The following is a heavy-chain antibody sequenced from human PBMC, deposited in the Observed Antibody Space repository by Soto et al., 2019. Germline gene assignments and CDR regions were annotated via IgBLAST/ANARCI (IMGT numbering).Heavy chain of an antibody. Sequence: EALSLTCIDSGGSIIGSYWSWIRQSPGKGLEWLGYVYYTGSTNYSPSLRSRVSISVDTSKNEFSLRLSSVTAADTAVYFCARSVAVPGAHIDYWGQGTQVTVSS. V-gene: IGHV4-59*01. CDR3: ARSVAVPGAHIDY. J-gene: IGHJ4*02. CDR1: GGSIIGSY. D-gene: IGHD6-19*01. CDR2: VYYTGST.